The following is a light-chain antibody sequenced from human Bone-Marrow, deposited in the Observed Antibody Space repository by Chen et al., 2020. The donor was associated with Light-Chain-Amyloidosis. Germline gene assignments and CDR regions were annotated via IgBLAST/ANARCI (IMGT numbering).Light chain of an antibody. J-gene: IGLJ2*01. CDR2: DVS. CDR3: SSYTSSNTLV. Sequence: QSALTQPASVSGSPGQSITISCTGTSSDVGDYNYVSWYQQHPGKAPKLMIYDVSNRPSGVSTRFSGSKSGNTASLTISGLQAEDEADYYCSSYTSSNTLVFGGGTKLTVL. V-gene: IGLV2-14*01. CDR1: SSDVGDYNY.